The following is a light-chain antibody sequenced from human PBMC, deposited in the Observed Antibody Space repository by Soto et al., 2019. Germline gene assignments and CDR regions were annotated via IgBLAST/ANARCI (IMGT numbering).Light chain of an antibody. CDR3: QQYKNWVT. V-gene: IGKV3-15*01. CDR1: QSVSSD. Sequence: IVMTQSPATLSVSPGERATLSCRASQSVSSDLAWYQQKPGQAPRLLIYGTSVRATGIPARFSGRGSGTEFTLTITSLQSEDFAVYYCQQYKNWVTFGQGTRLEIK. CDR2: GTS. J-gene: IGKJ5*01.